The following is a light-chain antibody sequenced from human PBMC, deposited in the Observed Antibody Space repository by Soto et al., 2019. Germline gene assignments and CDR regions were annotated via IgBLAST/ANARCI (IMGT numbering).Light chain of an antibody. V-gene: IGKV3-20*01. CDR1: QSVSSN. CDR3: QQYGNSPIT. J-gene: IGKJ5*01. Sequence: EIVLTQSPVTLSVSPWERSTLSCRASQSVSSNLAWYQQKPGQAPRLLIYGTSSRATGIPDRFSGSGSGTDFTLTISRLEPEDFAVYYCQQYGNSPITLGQGTRLEIK. CDR2: GTS.